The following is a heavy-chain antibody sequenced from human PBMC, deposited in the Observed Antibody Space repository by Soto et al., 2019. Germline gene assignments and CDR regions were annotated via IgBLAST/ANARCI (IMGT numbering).Heavy chain of an antibody. D-gene: IGHD4-4*01. CDR3: ARYDYSNYLFPSRSAAPHNYYSYYMDV. J-gene: IGHJ6*03. CDR2: IYYSGST. Sequence: SETLSLTCTVSGGSISSYYWSWIRQPPGKGLEWIGYIYYSGSTNYNPSLKSRVTISVDTSKNQFSLKLSSVTAADTAVYYCARYDYSNYLFPSRSAAPHNYYSYYMDVWGKGTTVTVSS. V-gene: IGHV4-59*08. CDR1: GGSISSYY.